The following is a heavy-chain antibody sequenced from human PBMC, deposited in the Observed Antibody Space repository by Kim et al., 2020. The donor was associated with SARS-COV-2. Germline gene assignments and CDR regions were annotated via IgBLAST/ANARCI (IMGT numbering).Heavy chain of an antibody. V-gene: IGHV3-66*01. Sequence: GGSLRLSCAASGYTVTYSYMGWVRQAPGKGLEWVSFIYSGGNTIYADSVKGRLIISRVHSKNTLYLQMNSLRAEDTAVYYCATVVFYYDAGYFKNWGQGTLVIVSS. CDR2: IYSGGNT. CDR3: ATVVFYYDAGYFKN. D-gene: IGHD3-22*01. J-gene: IGHJ1*01. CDR1: GYTVTYSY.